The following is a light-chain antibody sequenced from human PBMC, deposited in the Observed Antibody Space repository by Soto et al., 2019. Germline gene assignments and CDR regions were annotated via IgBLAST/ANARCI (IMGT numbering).Light chain of an antibody. CDR1: SSDVGAHKF. CDR2: EVS. Sequence: QSALTQPASVSGSPGQSITISCTGTSSDVGAHKFVSWYQQHPGKAPKLIFYEVSNRPPGLSDRFSGSKSGTTASLTISGLQAEDEADYSCSSYTTNKTLLFGGGTKLTVL. CDR3: SSYTTNKTLL. V-gene: IGLV2-14*01. J-gene: IGLJ2*01.